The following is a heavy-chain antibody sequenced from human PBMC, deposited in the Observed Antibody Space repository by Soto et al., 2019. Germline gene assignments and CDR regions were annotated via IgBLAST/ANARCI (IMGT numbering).Heavy chain of an antibody. D-gene: IGHD3-10*01. CDR1: GFSLSTRGVG. Sequence: QITLKESGPTLVKPTQTLTLTCTFSGFSLSTRGVGVGWILQPPGKALEWLALIYWDDDKRYSPSLKSRLTITKDTSKNQVILTMTNMDPVYTSTYYCAHSPYYGSGIDWFDPWGQGTLVTVSS. J-gene: IGHJ5*02. CDR2: IYWDDDK. CDR3: AHSPYYGSGIDWFDP. V-gene: IGHV2-5*02.